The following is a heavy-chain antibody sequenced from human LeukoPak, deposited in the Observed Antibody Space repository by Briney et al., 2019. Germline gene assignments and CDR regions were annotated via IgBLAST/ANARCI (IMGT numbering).Heavy chain of an antibody. V-gene: IGHV3-53*01. J-gene: IGHJ4*02. D-gene: IGHD1-26*01. Sequence: GGSLRLSCAASGFTVNSNYMSWVRQAPGKGLEWVSVIYSASSTYDADSVKGRFTISRDNSKNTLYLQMNSLRAEDTAVYYCATHIVGAPTGLDYWGQGTLVTVSS. CDR2: IYSASST. CDR3: ATHIVGAPTGLDY. CDR1: GFTVNSNY.